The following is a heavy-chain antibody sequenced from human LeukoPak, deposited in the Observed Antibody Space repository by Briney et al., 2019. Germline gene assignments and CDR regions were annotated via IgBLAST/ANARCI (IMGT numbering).Heavy chain of an antibody. D-gene: IGHD2/OR15-2a*01. CDR2: IHSTGTN. CDR3: ARGTDSHDVSTEYFSLNNWFDP. J-gene: IGHJ5*02. Sequence: PSETLSLTCTVSGGSMSPYYWGGIRQPPGKGLEWIGYIHSTGTNNYRPALKGRLSMAIDTSKHQFSLNLTGVTTADTAVYYCARGTDSHDVSTEYFSLNNWFDPWGQGALVTVSS. V-gene: IGHV4-59*01. CDR1: GGSMSPYY.